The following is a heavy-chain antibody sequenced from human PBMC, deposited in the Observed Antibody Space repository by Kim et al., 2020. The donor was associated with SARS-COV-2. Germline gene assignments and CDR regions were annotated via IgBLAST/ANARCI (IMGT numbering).Heavy chain of an antibody. Sequence: GGSLRLSCAASGFTFSDYYMSWVRQAPGKGLEWVSYISYSGGDIYYADSVKGRFTISGDIAKTTLYLQMDSLRPEDTAVYYCAKGILAAGLLFDYWGQGTLVTVSS. D-gene: IGHD6-13*01. J-gene: IGHJ4*02. CDR3: AKGILAAGLLFDY. CDR2: ISYSGGDI. CDR1: GFTFSDYY. V-gene: IGHV3-11*01.